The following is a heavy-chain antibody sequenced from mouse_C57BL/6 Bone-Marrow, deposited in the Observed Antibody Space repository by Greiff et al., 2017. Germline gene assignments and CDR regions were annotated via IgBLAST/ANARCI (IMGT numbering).Heavy chain of an antibody. V-gene: IGHV1-5*01. J-gene: IGHJ4*01. D-gene: IGHD1-3*01. CDR1: GYTFTSYW. Sequence: VQLQQSGTVLARPGASVKMSCKTSGYTFTSYWMHWVKQRPGQGLEWIGAIYPGNSDTSYNQKFKGKAKLTAVTSASTAYMELSSLTNEDSAVSSCNRGSYYNLSWDCAIDYWGQGTTLTVSS. CDR3: NRGSYYNLSWDCAIDY. CDR2: IYPGNSDT.